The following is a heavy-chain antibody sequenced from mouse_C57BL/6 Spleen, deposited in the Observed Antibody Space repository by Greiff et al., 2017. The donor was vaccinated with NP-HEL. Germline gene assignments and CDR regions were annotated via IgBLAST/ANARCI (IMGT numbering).Heavy chain of an antibody. J-gene: IGHJ2*01. CDR1: GYAFSSYW. D-gene: IGHD1-1*01. CDR2: IYPGDGDT. CDR3: ATTVVATGGY. Sequence: VHLVESGAELVKPGASVKISCKASGYAFSSYWMNWVKQRPGKGLEWIGQIYPGDGDTNYNGKFKGKATLTADKSSSTAYMQLSSLTSEDSAVYFCATTVVATGGYWGQGTTLTVSS. V-gene: IGHV1-80*01.